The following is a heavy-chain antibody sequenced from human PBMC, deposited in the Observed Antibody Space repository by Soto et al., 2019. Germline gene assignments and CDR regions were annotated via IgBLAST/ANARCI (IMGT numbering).Heavy chain of an antibody. Sequence: QVQLVQSGTVVQRRGSSVKVSCQASGGTFSSHGMAWVRQAPGQGLEWMGGIIPTFGTPTYEPKIQGRVTITADKPTNTAYMELSSLRSDDTVIYSCASERSAQYFDFWGQGTLITVSS. CDR1: GGTFSSHG. CDR3: ASERSAQYFDF. D-gene: IGHD1-26*01. J-gene: IGHJ4*02. CDR2: IIPTFGTP. V-gene: IGHV1-69*06.